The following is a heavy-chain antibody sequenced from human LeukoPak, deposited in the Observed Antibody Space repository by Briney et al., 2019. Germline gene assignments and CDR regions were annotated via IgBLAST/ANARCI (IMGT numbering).Heavy chain of an antibody. D-gene: IGHD3-3*01. CDR3: AKVGLYYAFWSGPSGY. CDR1: GFTFSSYA. J-gene: IGHJ4*02. V-gene: IGHV3-23*01. Sequence: GGSLRLSCAASGFTFSSYAMSWVRQAPGKGLEWVSAISGSGGSTYYADSVKGRFTISRDNSKNTLYLQMNSLRAEDTAVYYCAKVGLYYAFWSGPSGYWGQGTLVTVSX. CDR2: ISGSGGST.